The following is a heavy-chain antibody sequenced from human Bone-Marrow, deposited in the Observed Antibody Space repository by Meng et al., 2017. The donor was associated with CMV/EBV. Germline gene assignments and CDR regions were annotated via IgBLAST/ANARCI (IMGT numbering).Heavy chain of an antibody. CDR2: INPSSGGT. Sequence: ASVKVSCKASGYTFTAYYMHWVRQAPGQGLEWMGWINPSSGGTNNAQKFQGRVILTRDRSISTAYLELNRLRSDYAAVYYCVRDRHNWILPRHLYYGLDVWGQGITVTVSS. J-gene: IGHJ6*02. CDR1: GYTFTAYY. V-gene: IGHV1-2*02. D-gene: IGHD3-3*02. CDR3: VRDRHNWILPRHLYYGLDV.